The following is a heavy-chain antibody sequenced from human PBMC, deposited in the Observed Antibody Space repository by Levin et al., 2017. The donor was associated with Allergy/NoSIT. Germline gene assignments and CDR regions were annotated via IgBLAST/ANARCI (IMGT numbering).Heavy chain of an antibody. CDR2: IKEDGSGK. Sequence: LSLTCVASGFPFRTFRMSWFRQAPGKGLEWVANIKEDGSGKIYVDSVKGRFTIARDNAKDSLYLDMNSLREEDTAVYYCARGEGAVWGQGTTVTVSS. CDR1: GFPFRTFR. CDR3: ARGEGAV. J-gene: IGHJ6*02. V-gene: IGHV3-7*01.